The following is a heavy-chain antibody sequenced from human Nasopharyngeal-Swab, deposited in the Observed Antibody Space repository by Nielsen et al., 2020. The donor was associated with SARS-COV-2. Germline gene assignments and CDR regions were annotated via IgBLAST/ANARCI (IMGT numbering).Heavy chain of an antibody. V-gene: IGHV4-59*08. CDR3: ARHRRDFGSETGASLWGMDL. CDR2: MYYSGIT. CDR1: GGAISSYY. D-gene: IGHD3-3*01. Sequence: SETLSLTCTVSGGAISSYYWSWIRQSPGRGLEWIGYMYYSGITSYHPSLKSRVNISVDMSTKHFSLNPNSVTAADTAVYYCARHRRDFGSETGASLWGMDLWGQGTTVTVSS. J-gene: IGHJ6*02.